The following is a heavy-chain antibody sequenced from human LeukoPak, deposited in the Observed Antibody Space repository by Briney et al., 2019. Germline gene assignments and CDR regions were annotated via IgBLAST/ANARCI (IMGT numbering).Heavy chain of an antibody. CDR1: GFTFSSYE. D-gene: IGHD3-10*01. J-gene: IGHJ3*02. CDR2: IRYDGINK. V-gene: IGHV3-30*02. CDR3: AKEGDYYGSGSYRDGFDI. Sequence: GGSLRLSCAASGFTFSSYEMNWVRQAPGKGLEWVAFIRYDGINKYYADSVKGRFTISRDSFKNTLYLQMNSLRPEDTAVYYCAKEGDYYGSGSYRDGFDIWGQGARATVSS.